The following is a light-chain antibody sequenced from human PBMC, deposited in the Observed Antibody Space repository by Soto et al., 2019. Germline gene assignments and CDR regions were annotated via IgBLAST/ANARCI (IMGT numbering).Light chain of an antibody. CDR2: SDN. CDR3: AAWDDSLNGVV. V-gene: IGLV1-44*01. J-gene: IGLJ2*01. CDR1: SSNIGSNT. Sequence: QSVLTQPPSASETPGQRVTISCSGSSSNIGSNTVNWYQQLPKTAPKLLIYSDNQRPSGVPDRFSGSKSGTSASLAISGLQSEDEADYYCAAWDDSLNGVVFGGGTQLTVL.